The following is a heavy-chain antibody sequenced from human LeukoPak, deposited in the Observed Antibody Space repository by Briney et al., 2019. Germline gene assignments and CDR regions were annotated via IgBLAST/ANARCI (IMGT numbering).Heavy chain of an antibody. D-gene: IGHD3-22*01. J-gene: IGHJ4*02. CDR3: ARDKAFSSYYYDSSGPYDY. CDR2: INPSGGST. V-gene: IGHV1-46*01. CDR1: GYTFTSYY. Sequence: GASVKVSCKASGYTFTSYYMHWVRQAPGQGLEWMGIINPSGGSTSYAQKFKGRVTMTRDMSTSTVYMELSSLRSEDTAVYYCARDKAFSSYYYDSSGPYDYWGQGTLVTVSS.